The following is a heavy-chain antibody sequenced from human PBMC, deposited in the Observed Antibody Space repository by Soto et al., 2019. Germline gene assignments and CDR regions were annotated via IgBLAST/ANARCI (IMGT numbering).Heavy chain of an antibody. CDR3: ASPKPQRGYGFLFGY. V-gene: IGHV1-69*02. J-gene: IGHJ4*02. CDR1: GGTFSSYT. Sequence: GASVNVSYKASGGTFSSYTISRVRQAPGQGLEWMGRIIPILGIANYAQKFQGRLTITADKSTSTAYMELGSLRSEDTAVYYCASPKPQRGYGFLFGYWGQGTLVTVSS. CDR2: IIPILGIA. D-gene: IGHD1-1*01.